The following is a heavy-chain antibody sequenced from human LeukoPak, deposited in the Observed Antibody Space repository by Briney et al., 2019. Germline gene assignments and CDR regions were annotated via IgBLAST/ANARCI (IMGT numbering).Heavy chain of an antibody. CDR1: GGSISSYY. Sequence: SETLSLTCTVSGGSISSYYWSWIRQPPGKGLEWIGYIYYGGNTNYNPSLKSRVTISVDTSKNQISLKLTSVTAADTAVYYCASLTTVLGSGYCGQGTLVTVSS. J-gene: IGHJ4*02. CDR2: IYYGGNT. V-gene: IGHV4-59*08. D-gene: IGHD3-10*01. CDR3: ASLTTVLGSGY.